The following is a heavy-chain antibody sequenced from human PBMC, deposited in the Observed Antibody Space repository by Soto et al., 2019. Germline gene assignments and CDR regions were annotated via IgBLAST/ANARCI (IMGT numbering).Heavy chain of an antibody. CDR3: ASTPLAYCGGDCYGNFDY. V-gene: IGHV4-59*08. CDR2: IYYSGST. Sequence: PSETLSLTCTVSGGSISSYYWSWIRQPPGKGLEWIGYIYYSGSTNYNPSLKSRVTISVDTSKNQFSLKLSSVTAADTAVYYCASTPLAYCGGDCYGNFDYWGQGTLVTVSS. J-gene: IGHJ4*02. CDR1: GGSISSYY. D-gene: IGHD2-21*02.